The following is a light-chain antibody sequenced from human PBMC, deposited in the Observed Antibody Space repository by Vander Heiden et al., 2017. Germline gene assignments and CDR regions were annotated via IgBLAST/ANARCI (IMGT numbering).Light chain of an antibody. CDR2: GAS. CDR1: QSVSSSY. V-gene: IGKV3-20*01. Sequence: DIVFTQSPGTLSLSPGERATLSCRASQSVSSSYLAWYQQKPGQAPRRLIYGASSRATGIPDRFSGNGSGTDFTLTISRLEPEDFAVYYCQQYGSSSALTFGGGTKVEIK. CDR3: QQYGSSSALT. J-gene: IGKJ4*01.